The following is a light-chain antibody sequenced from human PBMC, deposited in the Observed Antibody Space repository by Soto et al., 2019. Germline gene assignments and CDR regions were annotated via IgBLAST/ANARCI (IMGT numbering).Light chain of an antibody. J-gene: IGKJ2*01. CDR1: QSVSNN. CDR2: GTS. Sequence: ETVMTQSPATLSVSPGERATLSCRASQSVSNNLAWYQQRAGQAPRLLLYGTSTRATGIPARFSGYGSGTEFTLTISSLQSEDFAVYYCQQYNNWPYTFGQGTKLEIK. CDR3: QQYNNWPYT. V-gene: IGKV3-15*01.